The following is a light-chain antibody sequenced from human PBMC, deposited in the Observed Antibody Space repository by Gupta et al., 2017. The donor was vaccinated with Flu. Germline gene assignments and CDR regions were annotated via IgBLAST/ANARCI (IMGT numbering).Light chain of an antibody. CDR1: QDIRTW. V-gene: IGKV1D-16*01. J-gene: IGKJ4*01. Sequence: DIQMTQSPSSLSASVGDRVTITCRASQDIRTWLAWYQHRPEKAPKSLIYDASNFQRPVPSRFSGCGSGTDFTLSIISLQPEDFATYYCRHENTFPLTFGAGTKVEIK. CDR2: DAS. CDR3: RHENTFPLT.